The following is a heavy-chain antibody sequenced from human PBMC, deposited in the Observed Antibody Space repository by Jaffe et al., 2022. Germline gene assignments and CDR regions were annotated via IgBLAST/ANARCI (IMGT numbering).Heavy chain of an antibody. CDR1: GFTFSSYA. D-gene: IGHD3-10*01. Sequence: EVQLLESGGGLVQPGGSLRLSCAASGFTFSSYAMSWVRQAPGKGLEWVSAISGSGGSTYYADSVKGRFTISRDNSKNTLYLQMNSLRAEDTAVYYCAKHGITGVFAPAGELDIVDVWGKGTTVTVSS. CDR3: AKHGITGVFAPAGELDIVDV. J-gene: IGHJ6*04. CDR2: ISGSGGST. V-gene: IGHV3-23*01.